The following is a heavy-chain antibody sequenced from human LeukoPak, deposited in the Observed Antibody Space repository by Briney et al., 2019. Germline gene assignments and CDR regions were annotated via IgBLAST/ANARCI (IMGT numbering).Heavy chain of an antibody. D-gene: IGHD4-17*01. CDR2: INHSGST. V-gene: IGHV4-34*01. Sequence: SETLSLTCAVYGGSFSGYYWSWIRQPPGKGLEWIGEINHSGSTNYNPSLKSRVTISVDTSKNQFSLKLSSVTAADTAVYYCARDLSGATVTTGYYYYYGMDVWGKGTTVTVSS. CDR3: ARDLSGATVTTGYYYYYGMDV. J-gene: IGHJ6*04. CDR1: GGSFSGYY.